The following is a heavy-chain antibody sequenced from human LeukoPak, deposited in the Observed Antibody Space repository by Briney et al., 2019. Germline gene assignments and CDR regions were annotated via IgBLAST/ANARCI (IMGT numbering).Heavy chain of an antibody. V-gene: IGHV1-2*02. CDR2: INPNSGAI. CDR1: GYTFTDFY. D-gene: IGHD3-10*01. Sequence: GASVKVSCKASGYTFTDFYMHWVRQAPGQGLEWMGWINPNSGAIKDAQKFQGRVTMTRDTSTSTVYMELSSLRSEDTAVYYCARDSEATWVRYDYWGQGTLVTVSS. CDR3: ARDSEATWVRYDY. J-gene: IGHJ4*02.